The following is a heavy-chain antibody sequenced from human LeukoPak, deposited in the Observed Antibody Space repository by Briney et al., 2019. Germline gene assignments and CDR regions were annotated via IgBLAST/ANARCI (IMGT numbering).Heavy chain of an antibody. D-gene: IGHD4-17*01. V-gene: IGHV3-30*02. CDR2: IHHDGSNK. CDR1: GFTFSSYG. J-gene: IGHJ4*02. Sequence: GGSLRLSCAASGFTFSSYGMHWVRQAPGKGLDWVAFIHHDGSNKYYADSVRGRFTISRDNSKNTLYLQMNSLRAEDTAVYYCANNYGDGAFDYWGQGTLVTVSS. CDR3: ANNYGDGAFDY.